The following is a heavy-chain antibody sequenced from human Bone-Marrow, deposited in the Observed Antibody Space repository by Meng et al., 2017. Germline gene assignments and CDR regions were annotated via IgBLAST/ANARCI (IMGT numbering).Heavy chain of an antibody. V-gene: IGHV2-5*02. Sequence: QITLKESGPTLVKPTQTLTLHCTFSGLSLSANGVGVGWIRQPPGKALEWLALIYWDDDKVYSPSLKSRLTITKDTSKNQVALTVTNMDPVDTATYYCAHRQGGRYSLYFDFWGQGTLVTVSS. J-gene: IGHJ4*02. CDR1: GLSLSANGVG. CDR3: AHRQGGRYSLYFDF. CDR2: IYWDDDK. D-gene: IGHD2-15*01.